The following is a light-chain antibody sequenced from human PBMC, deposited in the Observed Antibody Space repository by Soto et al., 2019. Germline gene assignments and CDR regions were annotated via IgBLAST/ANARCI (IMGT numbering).Light chain of an antibody. J-gene: IGLJ3*02. Sequence: QSALTQPASVSGSPGQSITISCTGSISDVGAYNYVYWYQHHPGKAPKLMIYEVSNRPSGVAFRFSGSKSGNTASLTISGLQAEDEGDYFCSSDTRLSTWLFGGGTKLTVL. CDR3: SSDTRLSTWL. CDR1: ISDVGAYNY. CDR2: EVS. V-gene: IGLV2-14*01.